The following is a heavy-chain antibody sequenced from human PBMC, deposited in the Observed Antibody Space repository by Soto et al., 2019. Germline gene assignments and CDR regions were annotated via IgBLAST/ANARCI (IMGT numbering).Heavy chain of an antibody. V-gene: IGHV1-69*02. CDR2: IIPMLGMS. Sequence: QVQLVQSGAEVKKPGSSVRVSCTASGDTFNFYTINWVRQAPEQGLQWMGRIIPMLGMSNYAQKFQGRVTMIADKSTSTVYMDLSRLRSEDTALYYCVTNYGSGSEHFDNWGQGTLVTVSS. CDR3: VTNYGSGSEHFDN. CDR1: GDTFNFYT. D-gene: IGHD3-10*01. J-gene: IGHJ4*02.